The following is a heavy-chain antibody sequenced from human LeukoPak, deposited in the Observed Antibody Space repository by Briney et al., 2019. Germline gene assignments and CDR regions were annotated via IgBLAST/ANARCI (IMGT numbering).Heavy chain of an antibody. J-gene: IGHJ4*02. CDR3: AGPDFDWFLDY. CDR1: GDTFTGYD. D-gene: IGHD3-9*01. V-gene: IGHV1-2*02. CDR2: INPNSGGT. Sequence: ASVKVSCKASGDTFTGYDMHWVRQAPGQGLEWMGWINPNSGGTNYAQKFQGRVTMTRDTSISTAYMELSRLRSDDTAVYYCAGPDFDWFLDYWGQGTLVTVSS.